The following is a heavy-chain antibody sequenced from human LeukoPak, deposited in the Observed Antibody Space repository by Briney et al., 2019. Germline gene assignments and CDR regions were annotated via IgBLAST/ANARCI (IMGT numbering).Heavy chain of an antibody. Sequence: GGSLRLSCAASGFTFSSYGMHWVRQAPGKGLEWVAVISYDGSNKYYADSVKGRFTISRDNSKNTLYLQMNSLRAEDTAVYYCAKDRRGSSQGGDAFDIWGQGQWSPSLQ. CDR1: GFTFSSYG. V-gene: IGHV3-30*18. J-gene: IGHJ3*02. D-gene: IGHD1-26*01. CDR2: ISYDGSNK. CDR3: AKDRRGSSQGGDAFDI.